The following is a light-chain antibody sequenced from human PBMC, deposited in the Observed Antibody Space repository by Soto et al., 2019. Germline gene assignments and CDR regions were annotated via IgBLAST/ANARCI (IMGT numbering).Light chain of an antibody. Sequence: QAVVTQEPSLTVSPGGTVTLTCGSSTGTVTSGLYPYWFQQKPGQAPRTLIYDTGNKHSWAPARFSGSLLGGKAALTLSGAQPEDEADYYCMLSSSGVGVLGGGTKVTVL. CDR2: DTG. CDR1: TGTVTSGLY. V-gene: IGLV7-46*01. CDR3: MLSSSGVGV. J-gene: IGLJ3*02.